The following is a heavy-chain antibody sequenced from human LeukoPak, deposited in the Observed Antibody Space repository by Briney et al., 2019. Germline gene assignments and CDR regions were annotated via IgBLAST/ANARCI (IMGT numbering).Heavy chain of an antibody. CDR3: ARGMVRGVIYGMDV. Sequence: SETLSLTCTVSGGSISSYYWSWIRQPPGEGLEWIGYIYYSGSTNYNPSLKSRVTMSVDTSKNQFSLKLSSVTAADTAVYYCARGMVRGVIYGMDVWGQGTTVTVSS. CDR1: GGSISSYY. CDR2: IYYSGST. D-gene: IGHD3-10*01. V-gene: IGHV4-59*01. J-gene: IGHJ6*02.